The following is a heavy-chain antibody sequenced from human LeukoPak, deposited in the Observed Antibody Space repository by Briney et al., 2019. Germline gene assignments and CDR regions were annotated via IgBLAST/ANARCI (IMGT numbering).Heavy chain of an antibody. J-gene: IGHJ6*02. Sequence: GESLKISCKGSGYIFSNYWIDWVRQMPGKGLEWIGIVHPGDSNIKYSPSFQGQVTISADKSISTAYLQWSSLKASDTAMYYCARALYGYGMDVWGQGTTVTVSS. D-gene: IGHD2-8*01. CDR3: ARALYGYGMDV. V-gene: IGHV5-51*01. CDR1: GYIFSNYW. CDR2: VHPGDSNI.